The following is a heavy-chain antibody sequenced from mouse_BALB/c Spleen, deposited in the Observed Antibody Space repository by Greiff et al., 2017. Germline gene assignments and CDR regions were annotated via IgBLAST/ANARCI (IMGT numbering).Heavy chain of an antibody. J-gene: IGHJ2*01. D-gene: IGHD1-1*01. V-gene: IGHV3-6*02. Sequence: EVQLQQSGPGLVKPSQSLSLTCSVTGYSITSGYYWNWIRQFPGNKLEWMGYISYDGSNNYNPSLKNRISITRDTSKNQFLLKLNYVTTEDTATYYCAKAFTTVHFDDWGQGTTLTVSA. CDR3: AKAFTTVHFDD. CDR1: GYSITSGYY. CDR2: ISYDGSN.